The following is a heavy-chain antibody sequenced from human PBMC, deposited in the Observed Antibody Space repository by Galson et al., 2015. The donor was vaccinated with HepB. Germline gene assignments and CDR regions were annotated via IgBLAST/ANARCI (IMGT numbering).Heavy chain of an antibody. D-gene: IGHD2-2*02. CDR2: INAGNGNT. V-gene: IGHV1-3*01. Sequence: SVKVSCKASGYTFTSYAMHWVRQAPGQRLEWMGWINAGNGNTKYSQKFQGRVTITRDTSASTAYMELSSLRSEDTAVYYCARVPATAILTFDYWGQGTLVTVSS. J-gene: IGHJ4*02. CDR1: GYTFTSYA. CDR3: ARVPATAILTFDY.